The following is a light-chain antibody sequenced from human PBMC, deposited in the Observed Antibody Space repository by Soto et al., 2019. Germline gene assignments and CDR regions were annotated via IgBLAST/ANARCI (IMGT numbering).Light chain of an antibody. J-gene: IGKJ5*01. CDR2: EAS. V-gene: IGKV3-11*01. CDR3: QQRTNWA. CDR1: QSVGNN. Sequence: EIVLTQSPATLSLSPGERATLSCRASQSVGNNLAWYQQKPGQAPGLLIYEASTRATGIPARFSGSGSGTDFTLTIGSLEPEDFAIYYCQQRTNWAFGQGTRLEIK.